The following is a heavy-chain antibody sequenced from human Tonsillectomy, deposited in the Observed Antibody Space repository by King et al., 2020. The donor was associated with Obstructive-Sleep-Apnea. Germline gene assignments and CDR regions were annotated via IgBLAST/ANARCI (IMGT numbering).Heavy chain of an antibody. D-gene: IGHD2-21*01. CDR3: ARGPSLGEENDY. CDR1: GDSISTSYY. V-gene: IGHV4-39*07. CDR2: IYYSGST. J-gene: IGHJ4*02. Sequence: QLQESGPGLVQPSETLSLTCTVSGDSISTSYYWSWIRQPPGKGLEWIGSIYYSGSTYYNPSLKSRVTISVDTSKNQFSLNLSSVTAADTAVFYCARGPSLGEENDYWGQGTLVTVSS.